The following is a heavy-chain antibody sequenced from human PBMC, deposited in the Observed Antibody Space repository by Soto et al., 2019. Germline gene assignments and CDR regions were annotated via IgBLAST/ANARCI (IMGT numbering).Heavy chain of an antibody. CDR3: ARGASTDISTWVDC. CDR1: GFTFSAYS. D-gene: IGHD3-3*02. Sequence: EVQLVESGGGLVKPGGSLRVSCAASGFTFSAYSLNWVRQAPGKGLEWVASISSTGTYIYYADSVEGRFTISRDNAKNSLNLQMASLRAEDTAVYYCARGASTDISTWVDCWCEGTMVIVSS. CDR2: ISSTGTYI. V-gene: IGHV3-21*01. J-gene: IGHJ5*01.